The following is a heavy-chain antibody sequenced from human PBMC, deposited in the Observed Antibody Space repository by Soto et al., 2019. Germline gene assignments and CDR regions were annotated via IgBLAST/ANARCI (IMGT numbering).Heavy chain of an antibody. CDR3: ARNLWFGELYWFDP. D-gene: IGHD3-10*01. CDR1: GGAIRRGGFS. Sequence: TLSPTCAVSGGAIRRGGFSRSWIRQPPGKGLEWIGYIYHSGSTYYNPSFKSRVTISVDRSKNQFSLKLSSVTAADTAVYYCARNLWFGELYWFDPWGQGTLVTVYS. CDR2: IYHSGST. V-gene: IGHV4-30-2*01. J-gene: IGHJ5*02.